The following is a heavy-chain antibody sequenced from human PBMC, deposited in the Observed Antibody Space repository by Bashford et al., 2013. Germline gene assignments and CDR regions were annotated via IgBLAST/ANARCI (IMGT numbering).Heavy chain of an antibody. V-gene: IGHV4-39*01. CDR2: TYYTGST. Sequence: SRRWIRQPPGKGLEWIGSTYYTGSTSYSPPLKGRVAFSVDTSKNQFSLTLSSVTAADTALYYCARNTSLTRGLIRYNWFDPWGQGTLVTVSS. CDR1: S. J-gene: IGHJ5*02. D-gene: IGHD3-10*01. CDR3: ARNTSLTRGLIRYNWFDP.